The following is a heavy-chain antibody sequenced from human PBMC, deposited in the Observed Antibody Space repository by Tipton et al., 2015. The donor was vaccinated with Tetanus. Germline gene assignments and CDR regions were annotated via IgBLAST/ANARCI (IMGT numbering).Heavy chain of an antibody. CDR1: GFTFSRYS. CDR2: INSGSSGI. Sequence: SLRLSCAGYGFTFSRYSMNWVRQAPGKGLEWLSYINSGSSGIYYADSVKGRFTISRDNAKNSLYLQMNSLRAEDTAVYSCARGMAEASNCGGDCYSNYWGQGTLVTVSS. D-gene: IGHD2-21*02. J-gene: IGHJ4*02. V-gene: IGHV3-48*01. CDR3: ARGMAEASNCGGDCYSNY.